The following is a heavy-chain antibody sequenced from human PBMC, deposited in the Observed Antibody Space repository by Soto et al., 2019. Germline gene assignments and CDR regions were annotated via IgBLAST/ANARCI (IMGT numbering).Heavy chain of an antibody. D-gene: IGHD2-2*01. CDR2: ISGNGADT. J-gene: IGHJ6*02. CDR3: AAICSSPSCYGTDV. CDR1: GFPFSHYA. V-gene: IGHV3-23*01. Sequence: GGSLRLSCAASGFPFSHYAMSWVRQAPGKGLEWVSAISGNGADTTYADSVRGRFSISRDNSKDTLYLQMNSLRDDDTAVYYCAAICSSPSCYGTDVWGQGTSVTVS.